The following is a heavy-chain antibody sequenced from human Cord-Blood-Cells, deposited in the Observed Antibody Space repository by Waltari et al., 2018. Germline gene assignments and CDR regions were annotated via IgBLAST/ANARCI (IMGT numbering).Heavy chain of an antibody. D-gene: IGHD6-13*01. CDR1: GGTFSSSA. CDR3: ARFSDRTAALYYGMDV. CDR2: IIPIFGTA. J-gene: IGHJ6*02. Sequence: QVQMVQSGAEVKKPGSSVKVSCKASGGTFSSSAISWVRLAPGQGLEWMGGIIPIFGTANYAQKFQGRVTITADESTSTAYMELSSLRSEDTAVYYCARFSDRTAALYYGMDVWGQGTTVTVSS. V-gene: IGHV1-69*01.